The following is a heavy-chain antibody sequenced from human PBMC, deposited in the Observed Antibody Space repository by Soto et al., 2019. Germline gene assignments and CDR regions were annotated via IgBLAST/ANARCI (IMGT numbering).Heavy chain of an antibody. CDR2: ISDSADRT. Sequence: EVQLMESGGGFVQPGGSLRLSCASSGFPLSMFAVTWVRQAPGKGLDWVSYISDSADRTYYADSVKGRFTISRDRSKNTVDLKMDRLRAEDTAVYYCAKYRGSIVKAGDALCVWGQGTKVTV. J-gene: IGHJ3*01. CDR1: GFPLSMFA. V-gene: IGHV3-23*01. CDR3: AKYRGSIVKAGDALCV. D-gene: IGHD3-16*02.